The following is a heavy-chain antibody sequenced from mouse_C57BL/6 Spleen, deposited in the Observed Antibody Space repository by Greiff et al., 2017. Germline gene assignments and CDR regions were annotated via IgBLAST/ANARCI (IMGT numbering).Heavy chain of an antibody. Sequence: QVQLQQPGAELVKPGASVKLSCKASGYTFTSYWMHWVKQRPGQGLEWIGMIHPNSGSTNYNEKFKSKATLTVDKSSSTAYMQLSSLTSEDSAVYYCARNYYGNLHWYFDVWGTGTTVTVSS. V-gene: IGHV1-64*01. CDR3: ARNYYGNLHWYFDV. CDR2: IHPNSGST. CDR1: GYTFTSYW. D-gene: IGHD2-1*01. J-gene: IGHJ1*03.